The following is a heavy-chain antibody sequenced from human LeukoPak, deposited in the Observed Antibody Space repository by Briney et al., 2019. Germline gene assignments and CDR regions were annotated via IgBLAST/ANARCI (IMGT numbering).Heavy chain of an antibody. CDR2: ISGSGGST. CDR1: GFTFSSYA. J-gene: IGHJ4*02. Sequence: PGGSLRLSCAASGFTFSSYAMSWVRQAPGKGLEWVSAISGSGGSTYYADSVKGRFTISRDNSKNTLYLQMNSLRAEDTAVYYCAKDLTVRGVVVPAAIPDYWGQGTLVTVSS. D-gene: IGHD2-2*02. V-gene: IGHV3-23*01. CDR3: AKDLTVRGVVVPAAIPDY.